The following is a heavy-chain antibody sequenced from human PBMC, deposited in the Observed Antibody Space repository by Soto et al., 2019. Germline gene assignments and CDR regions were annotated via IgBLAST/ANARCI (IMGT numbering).Heavy chain of an antibody. CDR2: IDPSDSYT. D-gene: IGHD5-12*01. Sequence: GESLKISCKGSGYSFTSYWISWVRQMPGKGLEWMGRIDPSDSYTNYSPSFQGHVTISADKSISTAYLQWSSLKASDTAMYYCAREVATADKTPQYYYYYYGMDVWGQGTTVTVSS. V-gene: IGHV5-10-1*01. CDR3: AREVATADKTPQYYYYYYGMDV. CDR1: GYSFTSYW. J-gene: IGHJ6*02.